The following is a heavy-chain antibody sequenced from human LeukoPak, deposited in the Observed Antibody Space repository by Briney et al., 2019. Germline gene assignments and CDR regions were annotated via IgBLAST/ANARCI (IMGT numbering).Heavy chain of an antibody. J-gene: IGHJ4*02. CDR1: AGSISGYY. D-gene: IGHD4-23*01. Sequence: SETLSLTCTVSAGSISGYYWSWIRQPPGKGLEWIGFIYYSGTTNYNPSLKSRVTMSVDTTKNQFSLRLSSLIAADTAVYYCVRHTTYGGNSGFEYWGQGTLVTVSS. CDR3: VRHTTYGGNSGFEY. CDR2: IYYSGTT. V-gene: IGHV4-59*08.